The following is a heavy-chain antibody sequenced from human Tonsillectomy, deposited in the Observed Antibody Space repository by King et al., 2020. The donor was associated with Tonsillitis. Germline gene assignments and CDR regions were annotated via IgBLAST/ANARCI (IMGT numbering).Heavy chain of an antibody. Sequence: QLQESGPGLVNPSQTLSLTCTVSGGSISNHDYYWGWIRQPPGKGLEWIGIIHYSGISYYNPSLKSRVSISVHRSENEFSLKLSSVTAADTAVYFCATPWAYCSSSNCQYYFDYWGQGTLVTVSS. CDR2: IHYSGIS. D-gene: IGHD2-2*01. CDR3: ATPWAYCSSSNCQYYFDY. V-gene: IGHV4-39*07. J-gene: IGHJ4*02. CDR1: GGSISNHDYY.